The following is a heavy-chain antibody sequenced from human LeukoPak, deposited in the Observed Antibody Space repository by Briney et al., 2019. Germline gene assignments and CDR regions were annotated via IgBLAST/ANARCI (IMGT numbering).Heavy chain of an antibody. CDR1: GGTFSSYA. CDR2: IIPIFGTA. V-gene: IGHV1-69*13. D-gene: IGHD6-19*01. J-gene: IGHJ1*01. CDR3: AREGVPVAATGYFQH. Sequence: SVKVSCKASGGTFSSYAISWVRQAPGQGLEWMGGIIPIFGTANYAQKFQGRVTITADESTSTAYMELSSLRSEDTAVYYCAREGVPVAATGYFQHWGQGTLVTVSS.